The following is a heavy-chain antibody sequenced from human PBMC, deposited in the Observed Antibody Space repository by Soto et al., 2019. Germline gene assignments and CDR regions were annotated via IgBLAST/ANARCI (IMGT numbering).Heavy chain of an antibody. CDR1: GYTFTSYY. CDR2: INPSGGST. CDR3: ARGYPNAYGGNPGYFDY. Sequence: ASVKVYCKASGYTFTSYYMHWVRQAPGQGLEWMGIINPSGGSTSYAQKFQGRVTMTRDTSTSTVYMELSSLRSEDTAVYYCARGYPNAYGGNPGYFDYWGQGTLVTVSS. V-gene: IGHV1-46*01. D-gene: IGHD4-17*01. J-gene: IGHJ4*02.